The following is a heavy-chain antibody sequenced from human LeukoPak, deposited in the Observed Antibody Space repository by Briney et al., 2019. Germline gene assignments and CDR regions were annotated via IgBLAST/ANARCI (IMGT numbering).Heavy chain of an antibody. CDR3: ASHVVVTAIPWYFDY. D-gene: IGHD2-21*02. J-gene: IGHJ4*02. V-gene: IGHV4-39*07. CDR2: TYYSGST. Sequence: PSETLSLTCTVSGGSISSSSYYWGWIRQPPGKGLEWIGSTYYSGSTYYNPSLKSRVTISVDTSKNQFSLKLSSVTAADTAVYYCASHVVVTAIPWYFDYWGQGTLVTVSS. CDR1: GGSISSSSYY.